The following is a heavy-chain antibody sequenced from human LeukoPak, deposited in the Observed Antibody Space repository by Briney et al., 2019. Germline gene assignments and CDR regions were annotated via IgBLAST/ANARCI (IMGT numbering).Heavy chain of an antibody. Sequence: SETLSLTCTVSGGSISSHYWSWIRQPPGKGLEWIGYIYYSGSTNYNPSLKSRVTISVDTSKNQFSLKLNSVTAADTAVYYCARDWGTEGAYGAFDIWGQGTMVTVSS. CDR3: ARDWGTEGAYGAFDI. V-gene: IGHV4-59*11. D-gene: IGHD3-16*01. CDR1: GGSISSHY. J-gene: IGHJ3*02. CDR2: IYYSGST.